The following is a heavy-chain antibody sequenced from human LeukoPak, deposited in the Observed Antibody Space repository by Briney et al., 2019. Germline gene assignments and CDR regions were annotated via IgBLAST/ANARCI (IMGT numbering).Heavy chain of an antibody. CDR3: AKALSSSWYYFDY. Sequence: GGSLRLSCAASGLTFSSYGMHWDRQAPGKGLEWVAVISYDGSNKYYADSVKGRFTISRDNSKNTLYLQMNSLRAEDTAVYYCAKALSSSWYYFDYWGPGTLVTVSS. J-gene: IGHJ4*02. D-gene: IGHD6-13*01. V-gene: IGHV3-30*18. CDR1: GLTFSSYG. CDR2: ISYDGSNK.